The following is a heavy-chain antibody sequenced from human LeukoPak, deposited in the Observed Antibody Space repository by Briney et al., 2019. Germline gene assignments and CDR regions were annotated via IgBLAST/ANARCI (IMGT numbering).Heavy chain of an antibody. V-gene: IGHV1-2*04. Sequence: ASVKVSCKASGYTFTGYYMHWVRQAPGQGLEWMGWINPNSGGTNYAQKFQGWVTMTRDTSISTAYMELSRLRPDDTAVYYCARERDGYNLGFDYWGQGTLVTVSS. CDR1: GYTFTGYY. D-gene: IGHD5-24*01. J-gene: IGHJ4*02. CDR3: ARERDGYNLGFDY. CDR2: INPNSGGT.